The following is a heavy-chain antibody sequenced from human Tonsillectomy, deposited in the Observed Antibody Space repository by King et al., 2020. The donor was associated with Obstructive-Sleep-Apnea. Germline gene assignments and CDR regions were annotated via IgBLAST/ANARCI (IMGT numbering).Heavy chain of an antibody. CDR3: ARRPPDYGGYSVWWFDP. CDR2: IDPSDSYT. CDR1: GYSFTSYW. D-gene: IGHD4-23*01. J-gene: IGHJ5*02. V-gene: IGHV5-10-1*03. Sequence: VQLVESGAEVKKPGESLTISCKGSGYSFTSYWITWVRQMPGKGLEWMGRIDPSDSYTNYSPSFQGHVTISADKSISTVHLQWSSLKASDTAMYYCARRPPDYGGYSVWWFDPLGQGTLVTVSS.